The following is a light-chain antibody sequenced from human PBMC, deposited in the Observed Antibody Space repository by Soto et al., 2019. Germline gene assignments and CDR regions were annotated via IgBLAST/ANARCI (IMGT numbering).Light chain of an antibody. V-gene: IGLV2-23*02. CDR1: SSDVGSYNL. CDR3: CSYAGSTTLV. Sequence: QSALTQPASVSGSPGQSITISCTGTSSDVGSYNLVSWYQQHPGKAPKLMIYEVSKRPSGVSNRFSGSKSGNTASLTNSGLQAEDEADYCCCSYAGSTTLVFGGGTKLTVL. CDR2: EVS. J-gene: IGLJ2*01.